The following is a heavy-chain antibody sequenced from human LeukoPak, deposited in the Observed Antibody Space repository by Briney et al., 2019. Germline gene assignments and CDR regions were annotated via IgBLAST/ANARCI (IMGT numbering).Heavy chain of an antibody. V-gene: IGHV4-38-2*01. CDR3: ARGYPILTGYYSRKQFDY. J-gene: IGHJ4*02. CDR2: INHSGST. CDR1: GYSISSGYY. D-gene: IGHD3-9*01. Sequence: SETLSLTCAVSGYSISSGYYWGWIRQPPGKGLEWIGEINHSGSTNYNPSLKSRVTISVDTSKNQFSLKLSSVTAADTAVYYCARGYPILTGYYSRKQFDYWGQGTLVTVSS.